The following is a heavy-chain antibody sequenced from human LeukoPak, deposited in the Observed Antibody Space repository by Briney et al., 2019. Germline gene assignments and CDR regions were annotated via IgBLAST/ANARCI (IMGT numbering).Heavy chain of an antibody. CDR2: ISGSAGST. V-gene: IGHV3-23*01. D-gene: IGHD4-17*01. Sequence: PGGSLRLSCAASGFTFSGYAMSWVRQAPGKGLEWVSAISGSAGSTYYADSVKGRFTISRDNSKNTLYLQMNSLRAEDKAVYYCAKGSRKTTVTDFDCWGQGTLVTVSS. CDR1: GFTFSGYA. CDR3: AKGSRKTTVTDFDC. J-gene: IGHJ4*02.